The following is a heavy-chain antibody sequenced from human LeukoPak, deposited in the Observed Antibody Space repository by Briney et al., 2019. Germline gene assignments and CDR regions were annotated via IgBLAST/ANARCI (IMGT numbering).Heavy chain of an antibody. J-gene: IGHJ6*02. CDR1: GGSVSSGSYY. CDR3: ARGVRFNYYYYYGMDV. CDR2: INHSGST. Sequence: SETLSLTCTVSGGSVSSGSYYWSWIRQPPGKGLEWIGEINHSGSTNYNPSLKSRVTISVDTSKNQFSLKLSSVTAADTAVYYCARGVRFNYYYYYGMDVWGQGTTVTVSS. V-gene: IGHV4-39*07. D-gene: IGHD3-3*01.